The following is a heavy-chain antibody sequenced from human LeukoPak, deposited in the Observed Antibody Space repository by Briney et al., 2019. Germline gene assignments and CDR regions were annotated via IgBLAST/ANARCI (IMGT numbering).Heavy chain of an antibody. V-gene: IGHV1-2*02. J-gene: IGHJ5*02. Sequence: ASVKVSCKASGYTFTGYYMHWVRQAPGQGLEWMGWINPNSGGTNYAQKFQGRVTMTRDTSISTAYMELSRLRSDDTAAYYCARDRLGGSGSYYDNWFDPWGQGTLVTVSS. D-gene: IGHD3-10*01. CDR1: GYTFTGYY. CDR2: INPNSGGT. CDR3: ARDRLGGSGSYYDNWFDP.